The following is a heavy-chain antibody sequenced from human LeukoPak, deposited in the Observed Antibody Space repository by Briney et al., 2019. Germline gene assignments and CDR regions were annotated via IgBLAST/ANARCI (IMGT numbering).Heavy chain of an antibody. CDR2: ISSSSSYI. V-gene: IGHV3-21*01. Sequence: GGSLRLSCAASEFPFSSYVMHWVRQAPGKGLEWVSSISSSSSYIYYADSVKGRFTISRDNAKNSLYLQMNSLRAEDTAVYYCARDWLDNYWGQGTLVTVSS. D-gene: IGHD6-19*01. J-gene: IGHJ4*02. CDR1: EFPFSSYV. CDR3: ARDWLDNY.